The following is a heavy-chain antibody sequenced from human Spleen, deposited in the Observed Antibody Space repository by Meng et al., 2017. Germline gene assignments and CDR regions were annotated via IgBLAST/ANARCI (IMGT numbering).Heavy chain of an antibody. V-gene: IGHV4-31*01. CDR3: ARGSTLFAYFDY. D-gene: IGHD2-21*01. CDR1: GGSISSGGYY. J-gene: IGHJ4*02. CDR2: IYYSGST. Sequence: SCTVSGGSISSGGYYWSWIRQHPGKGLEWIGYIYYSGSTYYNPSLKSLVTISVDTSKNQFSLKLSSVTAADTAVYYCARGSTLFAYFDYWGQGTLVTVSS.